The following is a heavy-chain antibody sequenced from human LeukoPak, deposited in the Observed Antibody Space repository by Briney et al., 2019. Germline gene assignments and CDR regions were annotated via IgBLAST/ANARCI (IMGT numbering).Heavy chain of an antibody. CDR2: ISAYNGNT. V-gene: IGHV1-18*04. Sequence: ASVKVSCKASGYIFTSYGISWVRQAPGQGLEWMGWISAYNGNTNYAQKLQGRVTMTTDTSTSTAYMELRSLRSDDTAVYYCARRYYDILTGYYDYWGQGTLVTVSS. D-gene: IGHD3-9*01. CDR1: GYIFTSYG. CDR3: ARRYYDILTGYYDY. J-gene: IGHJ4*02.